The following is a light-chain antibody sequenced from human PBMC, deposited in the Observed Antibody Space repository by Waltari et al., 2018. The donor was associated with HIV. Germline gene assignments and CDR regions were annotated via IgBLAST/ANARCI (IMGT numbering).Light chain of an antibody. CDR3: QQYTSYCP. CDR2: KAS. CDR1: QSINNW. Sequence: DIQMTQSPSTLSASVGDRVTITCRASQSINNWLAWYQQKPGKAPKLLIYKASSLESGVPSRFSGSGSGTEFTLTISSLQPDDFATYYCQQYTSYCPFGHGTKLEIK. J-gene: IGKJ2*01. V-gene: IGKV1-5*03.